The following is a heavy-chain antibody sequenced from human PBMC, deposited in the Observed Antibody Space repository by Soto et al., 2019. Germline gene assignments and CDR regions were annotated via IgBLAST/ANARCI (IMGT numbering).Heavy chain of an antibody. CDR3: ARDSLLWFGHSTYYCDY. CDR2: IIPICGTA. D-gene: IGHD3-10*01. V-gene: IGHV1-69*01. J-gene: IGHJ4*02. Sequence: QVQLVQSGAEVKKPGSSVKFSCKSSGGTFSSYAISWVRQAPGHGLEWLGGIIPICGTANYAQKFQCRVTISAYESTSKAYMELSSLRSEDTAVYYCARDSLLWFGHSTYYCDYWGQGTLFTVYS. CDR1: GGTFSSYA.